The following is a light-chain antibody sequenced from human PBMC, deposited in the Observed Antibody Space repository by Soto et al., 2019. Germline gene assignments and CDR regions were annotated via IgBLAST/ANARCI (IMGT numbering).Light chain of an antibody. CDR1: QSISVY. CDR3: QQRFNWPPGVS. Sequence: EIVLTQSPGTLSLSPGERATLSCRASQSISVYLAWYQQKPGQAPRLLIYDGSNRATGIPARFSGSGSGTDFTLTISSLEPEDFAVYYCQQRFNWPPGVSVGGGAQVDI. J-gene: IGKJ4*01. CDR2: DGS. V-gene: IGKV3-11*01.